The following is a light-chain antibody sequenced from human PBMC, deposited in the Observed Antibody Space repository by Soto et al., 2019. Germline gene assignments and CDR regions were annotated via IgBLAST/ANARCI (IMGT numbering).Light chain of an antibody. CDR2: AVN. V-gene: IGLV2-14*01. Sequence: QSVLTQPASVSGSPGQSITISCTGTSSDVGGYHYVSWYQQHPGKAPKLMIYAVNNRPSGVSTRFSGSKSGNTASLTISGLQAEDEADYYCTSYTSSSLYVFGTGTKLTVL. CDR1: SSDVGGYHY. CDR3: TSYTSSSLYV. J-gene: IGLJ1*01.